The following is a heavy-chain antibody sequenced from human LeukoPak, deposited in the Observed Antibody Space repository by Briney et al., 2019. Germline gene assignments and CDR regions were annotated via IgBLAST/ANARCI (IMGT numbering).Heavy chain of an antibody. CDR3: ARQAVAAHNWFDP. D-gene: IGHD6-19*01. CDR2: IYYSGST. J-gene: IGHJ5*02. V-gene: IGHV4-59*08. CDR1: GGSISSYY. Sequence: PSETLSLTCTDSGGSISSYYWSWIRQPPGKGLEWIGYIYYSGSTNYDPSLKSRVTISVDTSKNQFSLKLSSVTTADTAVYYCARQAVAAHNWFDPWGQGTLVTVSS.